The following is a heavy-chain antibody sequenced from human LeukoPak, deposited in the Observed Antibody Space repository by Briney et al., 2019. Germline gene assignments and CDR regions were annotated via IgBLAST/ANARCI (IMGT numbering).Heavy chain of an antibody. J-gene: IGHJ5*02. D-gene: IGHD4-23*01. CDR3: ARDKAPGGKRWFDP. V-gene: IGHV4-59*01. CDR1: GVSISTYH. CDR2: ISDVGSN. Sequence: SETLSLTCTVSGVSISTYHWSWIRQHPGKGLEWIGYISDVGSNDYNPSLKGRVTISRDTSKNQFSLRLSSVTAADAAVYHCARDKAPGGKRWFDPWGQGTLVIVSS.